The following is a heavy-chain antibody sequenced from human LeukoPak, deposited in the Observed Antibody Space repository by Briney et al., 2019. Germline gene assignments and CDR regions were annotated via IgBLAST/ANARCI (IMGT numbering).Heavy chain of an antibody. CDR2: IGTAGDT. CDR1: GFTFSSYD. V-gene: IGHV3-13*01. Sequence: GGSLRLSCAASGFTFSSYDMHWVRQATGKGLEWVSAIGTAGDTYYPGSVKGRFTISRENAKNSLYLQMNSLRAGDTAVYYCARSPHPGQWLGWYFDLWGRGTLVTVSS. D-gene: IGHD6-19*01. CDR3: ARSPHPGQWLGWYFDL. J-gene: IGHJ2*01.